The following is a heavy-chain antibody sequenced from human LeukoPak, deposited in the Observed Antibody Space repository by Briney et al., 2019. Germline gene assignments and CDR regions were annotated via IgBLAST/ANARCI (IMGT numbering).Heavy chain of an antibody. CDR1: GFTFSSYE. CDR2: ISSSGSTI. D-gene: IGHD4-23*01. V-gene: IGHV3-48*03. J-gene: IGHJ6*02. CDR3: ARARPAVADYYYYGMDV. Sequence: PGGSLRLSCAASGFTFSSYEMNWVGQAPGKGLEWVSYISSSGSTIYYADSVKGRFTISRDNAKNSLYLQMNSLRAEDTAVYYSARARPAVADYYYYGMDVRGQGTTVTVSS.